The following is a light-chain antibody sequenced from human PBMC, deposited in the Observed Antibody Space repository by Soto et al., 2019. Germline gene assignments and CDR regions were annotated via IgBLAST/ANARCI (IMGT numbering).Light chain of an antibody. CDR1: SSDVGAYNY. V-gene: IGLV2-14*03. CDR3: SSFTSGNTVV. J-gene: IGLJ2*01. CDR2: DVS. Sequence: QAVVTQPASVSGSPGQSITISCTATSSDVGAYNYVSWYQQYPGKAPKLLIYDVSHRPSGVSDRFFGSKSGNTASLTISGLQTEDEADYYCSSFTSGNTVVLGGGTKLTVL.